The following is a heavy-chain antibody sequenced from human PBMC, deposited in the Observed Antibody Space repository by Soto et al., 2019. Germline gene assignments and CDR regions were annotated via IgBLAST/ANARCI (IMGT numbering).Heavy chain of an antibody. J-gene: IGHJ4*02. V-gene: IGHV3-64*01. CDR1: GFTFSSYA. CDR2: INSNGGST. D-gene: IGHD5-12*01. CDR3: ARRDGYNFDY. Sequence: EVQLVESGGGLVQPGGSLRISCAASGFTFSSYAMHWVRQAPGKGLEYVSAINSNGGSTYYANSVKGRFTISRDNSKNTLYLQMGSLRAEDMAVYYCARRDGYNFDYWGQGTLVTVSS.